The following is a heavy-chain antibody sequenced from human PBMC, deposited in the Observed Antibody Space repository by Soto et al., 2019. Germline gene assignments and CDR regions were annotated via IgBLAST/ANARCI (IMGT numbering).Heavy chain of an antibody. J-gene: IGHJ5*02. CDR3: ARGSIAGAVYNWFDP. Sequence: GESLKISCKGSGYIFTSYWIGWVRHMPGKGLEWMGIIYPGDSDTRYSPSFQGQVTISADKSISTAYLQWSSLKASDTAMYYCARGSIAGAVYNWFDPWGQGTLVTVSS. V-gene: IGHV5-51*01. D-gene: IGHD6-19*01. CDR2: IYPGDSDT. CDR1: GYIFTSYW.